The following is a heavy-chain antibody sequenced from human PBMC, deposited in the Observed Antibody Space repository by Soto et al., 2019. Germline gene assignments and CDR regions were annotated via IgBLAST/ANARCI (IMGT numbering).Heavy chain of an antibody. CDR3: TTEGPGYCSGGSCYAIDY. J-gene: IGHJ4*02. CDR1: GFTFTKAW. CDR2: IKSKTDGGTT. Sequence: EVQLVESGGGLVKPGGSLRLSCAASGFTFTKAWMSWVRQAPGKGLEWVGRIKSKTDGGTTDYAAPVKGRFTISRDDSKNTHYLQMNSLKTEDTAVYYCTTEGPGYCSGGSCYAIDYWGQGTLVTVSS. V-gene: IGHV3-15*01. D-gene: IGHD2-15*01.